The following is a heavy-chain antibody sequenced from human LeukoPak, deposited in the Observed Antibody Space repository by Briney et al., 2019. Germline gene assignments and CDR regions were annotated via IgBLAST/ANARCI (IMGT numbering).Heavy chain of an antibody. CDR2: ISSSSSYI. CDR3: ARGSVAGSYYYGMDV. V-gene: IGHV3-21*01. J-gene: IGHJ6*02. D-gene: IGHD6-19*01. CDR1: GFTFSSYS. Sequence: GGSLRLSCAASGFTFSSYSMNWVRQAPGTGLEWVSSISSSSSYIYYADSVKGRFTISRDNAKNSLYLQMNSLRAEDTAVYYCARGSVAGSYYYGMDVWGQGTTVTVSS.